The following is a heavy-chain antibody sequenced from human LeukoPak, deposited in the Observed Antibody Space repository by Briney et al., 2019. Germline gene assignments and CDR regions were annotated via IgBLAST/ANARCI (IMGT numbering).Heavy chain of an antibody. D-gene: IGHD3-16*01. CDR3: ASYGGATLYRQFDY. CDR2: IYYSGST. V-gene: IGHV4-39*07. J-gene: IGHJ4*02. Sequence: PSETLSLTCTVSGGSISSSSYYWGWIRQPPGKGLEWIGSIYYSGSTYYNPSLKSRVTISVDTSKNQFSLKLSSVTAADTAVYYCASYGGATLYRQFDYWGQGTLVTVSS. CDR1: GGSISSSSYY.